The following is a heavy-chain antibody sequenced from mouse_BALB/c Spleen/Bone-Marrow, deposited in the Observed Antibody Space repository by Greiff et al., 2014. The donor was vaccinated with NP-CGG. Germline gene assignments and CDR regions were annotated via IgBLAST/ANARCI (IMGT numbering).Heavy chain of an antibody. CDR2: INPDSRTI. CDR3: ARNGYYGWITY. J-gene: IGHJ3*01. D-gene: IGHD2-3*01. Sequence: EVQLQQSGGGLVQPGGSLKLSCAASGFDFSGYWMTWVRQAPGKGLEWIGEINPDSRTINYKPSLKEKFIMSRDNAKNTLYLQMSKVRSEDTALDYCARNGYYGWITYWGQGTLVTVSA. CDR1: GFDFSGYW. V-gene: IGHV4-1*02.